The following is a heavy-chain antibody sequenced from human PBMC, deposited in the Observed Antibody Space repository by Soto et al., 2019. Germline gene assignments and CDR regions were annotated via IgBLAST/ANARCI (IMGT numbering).Heavy chain of an antibody. D-gene: IGHD3-3*01. V-gene: IGHV4-31*03. Sequence: QVQLQESGPGLVKPSQTLSLTCTVSGGSISSGDYYWSWIRQHPGKGLEWIGYIYYSGSTYYNPSLKSRVTTSVDTYKHLFSLKLSSVTAADTAVYYCARWWSGSRQGFDPWGQGTLVTVSS. CDR3: ARWWSGSRQGFDP. CDR2: IYYSGST. CDR1: GGSISSGDYY. J-gene: IGHJ5*02.